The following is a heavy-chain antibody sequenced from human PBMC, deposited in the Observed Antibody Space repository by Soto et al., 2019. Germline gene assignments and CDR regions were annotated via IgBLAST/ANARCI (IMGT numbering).Heavy chain of an antibody. Sequence: GESLKISCAASGFTFSSYAMSWVRQAPGKGLEWVSAISGSGGSTYYADSVKGRFTISRDNSKNTLYLQMNSLRAEDTAVYYCAKDRRLRGFYSFYFDYWGQGTLVTVSS. V-gene: IGHV3-23*01. CDR3: AKDRRLRGFYSFYFDY. CDR2: ISGSGGST. J-gene: IGHJ4*02. CDR1: GFTFSSYA. D-gene: IGHD3-16*02.